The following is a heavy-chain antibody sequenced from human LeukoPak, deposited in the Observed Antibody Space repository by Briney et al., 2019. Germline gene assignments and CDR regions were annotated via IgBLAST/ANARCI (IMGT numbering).Heavy chain of an antibody. D-gene: IGHD2/OR15-2a*01. CDR1: GYTFTSYA. Sequence: ASVKVSCKASGYTFTSYAMHWVRQAPGQRLEWMGWINAGNGNTKYSQKFQGRVTITRDTSARTAYMELSSLRSEDTAVYYCARDFSYYGMDVWGQGTTVTVSS. V-gene: IGHV1-3*01. CDR2: INAGNGNT. CDR3: ARDFSYYGMDV. J-gene: IGHJ6*02.